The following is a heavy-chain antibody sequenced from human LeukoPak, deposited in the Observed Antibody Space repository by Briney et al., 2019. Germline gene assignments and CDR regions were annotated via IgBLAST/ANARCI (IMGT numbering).Heavy chain of an antibody. CDR1: GYRLKDIS. J-gene: IGHJ4*02. CDR2: FDPENGET. Sequence: ASVKVSCKVSGYRLKDISIHWVRQGPGKGLQWMRSFDPENGETLYAQRFQDRVAMTEDTSTGTAYMELSSLTSEDTAVYYCATGQTYHDIVTGHQLYFFDYWGEGTLVTVSS. V-gene: IGHV1-24*01. D-gene: IGHD3-9*01. CDR3: ATGQTYHDIVTGHQLYFFDY.